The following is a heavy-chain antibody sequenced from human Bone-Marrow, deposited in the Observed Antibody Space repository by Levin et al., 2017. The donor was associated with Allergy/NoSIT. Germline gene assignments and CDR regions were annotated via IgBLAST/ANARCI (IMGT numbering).Heavy chain of an antibody. J-gene: IGHJ4*02. CDR3: ASELKHILRHLSFDS. Sequence: GGSLRLSCKASGYTFTGHYMHWVRQAPGQGLEWMGWINPDSGGTNFAQKFRGRISLTRDTSISTAFLELRRLSSDDTAVYYCASELKHILRHLSFDSWGQGTLVTVSS. V-gene: IGHV1-2*02. CDR2: INPDSGGT. CDR1: GYTFTGHY. D-gene: IGHD3-3*01.